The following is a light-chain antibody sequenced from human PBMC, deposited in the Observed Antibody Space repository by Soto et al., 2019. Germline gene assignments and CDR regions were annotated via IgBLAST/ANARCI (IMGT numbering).Light chain of an antibody. Sequence: EIVMTQSPATLSVSPGESATLSCRASQSVSNNLTWYQQKPGQPPRLLIYGASTRATGVPGRFSGSGSGTEFTLTISSLQSEDFAVYYCQQYNDWWTFGQGTK. V-gene: IGKV3-15*01. J-gene: IGKJ1*01. CDR1: QSVSNN. CDR3: QQYNDWWT. CDR2: GAS.